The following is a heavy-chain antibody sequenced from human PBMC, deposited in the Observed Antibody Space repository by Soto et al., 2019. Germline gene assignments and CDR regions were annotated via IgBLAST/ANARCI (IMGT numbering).Heavy chain of an antibody. Sequence: PXGSLRLSCAVSGVIFSDFSMNWVRQAPGKGLEWVASIGSSGGYIFYADSVKGRFTISRDNAKKSLDLQINSLRAEDTAVYYCAREKKHQSLGGRFGMDVWGQGTTVTVSS. J-gene: IGHJ6*02. V-gene: IGHV3-21*01. D-gene: IGHD2-2*01. CDR1: GVIFSDFS. CDR2: IGSSGGYI. CDR3: AREKKHQSLGGRFGMDV.